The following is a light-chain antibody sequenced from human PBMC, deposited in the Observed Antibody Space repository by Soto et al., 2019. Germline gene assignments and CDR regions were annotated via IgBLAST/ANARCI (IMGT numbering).Light chain of an antibody. CDR2: DAS. Sequence: EIVLRQSPATLSLSPGERATLSCRASQSVSSYLAWYQQKPGQAPRLPIYDASNRATGIPARFSGSGSGTDFTLTISSLEPEDFAVYYCQQRSNWPTFGQGTRLEIK. V-gene: IGKV3-11*01. CDR1: QSVSSY. CDR3: QQRSNWPT. J-gene: IGKJ5*01.